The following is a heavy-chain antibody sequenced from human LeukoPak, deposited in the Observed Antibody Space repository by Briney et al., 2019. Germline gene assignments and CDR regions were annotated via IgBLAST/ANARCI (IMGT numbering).Heavy chain of an antibody. J-gene: IGHJ5*02. V-gene: IGHV3-21*01. CDR3: ARRYNSGWFEA. Sequence: GALRLSCAASGFTFSSYSMNWVRQAPGKGLEWVSSISSSSSYIYYADSVKGRFTISRDNAKNSLYLQMNSLRAEDTAVYYCARRYNSGWFEAWGQGTLVTVSS. CDR2: ISSSSSYI. CDR1: GFTFSSYS. D-gene: IGHD6-25*01.